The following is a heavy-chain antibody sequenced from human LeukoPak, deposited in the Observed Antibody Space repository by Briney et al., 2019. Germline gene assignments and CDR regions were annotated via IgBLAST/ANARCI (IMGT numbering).Heavy chain of an antibody. V-gene: IGHV1-69*06. CDR1: GGAFSSYA. D-gene: IGHD2/OR15-2a*01. CDR3: ARAPGWLLSSYYFMDV. Sequence: GSSVKVSCKASGGAFSSYAISWVRQAPGQGLEWMGGIIPIFGTANYAQKFQGRVTITADKSTSTAYMELSSLRSEDTAVYYCARAPGWLLSSYYFMDVWGKGTTVTVSS. CDR2: IIPIFGTA. J-gene: IGHJ6*03.